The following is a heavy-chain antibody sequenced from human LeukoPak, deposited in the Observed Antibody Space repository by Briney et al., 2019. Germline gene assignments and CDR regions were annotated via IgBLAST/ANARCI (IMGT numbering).Heavy chain of an antibody. CDR2: IIPIFGIA. J-gene: IGHJ4*02. V-gene: IGHV1-69*04. CDR1: GGTFNSYA. CDR3: ASFSEKSDYYDSSGPFDY. D-gene: IGHD3-22*01. Sequence: SVTISCKASGGTFNSYAISWVRQAPGQGLERMGRIIPIFGIANYAQKFQGRVTITADKSTSTAYMELSSLRSEDTAVYYCASFSEKSDYYDSSGPFDYWGQGSLVTVSS.